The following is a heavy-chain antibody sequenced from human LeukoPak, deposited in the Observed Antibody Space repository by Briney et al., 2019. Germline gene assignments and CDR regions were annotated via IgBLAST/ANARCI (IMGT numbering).Heavy chain of an antibody. Sequence: SVKVSCKASGGTFSSYAISWVRQAPGQGLEWMGRIIPILGIANYAQKFQGRVTITADKSTSTAYMELNSLRSEDTAVYYCARGDTAWHYYFDYWGQGTLVTVSS. CDR2: IIPILGIA. CDR1: GGTFSSYA. D-gene: IGHD5-18*01. J-gene: IGHJ4*02. V-gene: IGHV1-69*04. CDR3: ARGDTAWHYYFDY.